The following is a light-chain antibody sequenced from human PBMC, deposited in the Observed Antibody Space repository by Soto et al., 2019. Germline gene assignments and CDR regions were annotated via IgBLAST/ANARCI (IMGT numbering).Light chain of an antibody. V-gene: IGKV3-20*01. CDR2: GAS. Sequence: EIVLTQSPGTLSLSPGERATLSCRASHIVSGNYLAWYQQKPGQAPRLLIYGASSRATGIPDRFSGSGSATDFTLTISRLEPEDFAVYYCQHYLGSPLFTFGPGTKVDIK. J-gene: IGKJ3*01. CDR1: HIVSGNY. CDR3: QHYLGSPLFT.